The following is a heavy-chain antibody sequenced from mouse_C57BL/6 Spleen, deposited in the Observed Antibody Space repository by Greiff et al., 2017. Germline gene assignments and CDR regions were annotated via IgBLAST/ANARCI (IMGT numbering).Heavy chain of an antibody. J-gene: IGHJ4*01. CDR2: IYPGGGYT. CDR3: ARSDGSSPYYYAMDY. V-gene: IGHV1-63*01. CDR1: GYTFTNYW. D-gene: IGHD1-1*01. Sequence: LVESGAELVRPGTSVKMSCKASGYTFTNYWIGWAKQRPGHGLEWIGDIYPGGGYTNYNEKFKGKATLTADKSSSTAYMQFSSVTSEDSASYYCARSDGSSPYYYAMDYWGQGTSVTVSS.